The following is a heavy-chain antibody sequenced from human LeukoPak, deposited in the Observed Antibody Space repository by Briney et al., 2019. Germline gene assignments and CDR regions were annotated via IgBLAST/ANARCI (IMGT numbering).Heavy chain of an antibody. CDR2: IKQDGSEK. Sequence: GGSLRLSCAASGFTFSSYWMSWVRQAPGKGLEWVANIKQDGSEKYYVDSVKGRFTNSRDNAKNSLYLQMNSLRAEDTAVYYCARVGNYYDSSGYYYWGQGTLVTVSS. D-gene: IGHD3-22*01. CDR1: GFTFSSYW. J-gene: IGHJ4*02. V-gene: IGHV3-7*01. CDR3: ARVGNYYDSSGYYY.